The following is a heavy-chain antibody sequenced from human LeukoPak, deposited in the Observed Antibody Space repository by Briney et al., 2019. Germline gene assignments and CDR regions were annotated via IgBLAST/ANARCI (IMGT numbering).Heavy chain of an antibody. CDR2: ISAYNGNT. J-gene: IGHJ6*02. Sequence: GASVTVSCTASGYTFTSYGISWVRQAPGQGLEWMGWISAYNGNTNYAQKLQGRVTMTTDTSTSTAYMELRSLRSDDTAVYYCARDDSSGWSNYYYYGMDVWGQGTTVTVSS. CDR1: GYTFTSYG. V-gene: IGHV1-18*01. CDR3: ARDDSSGWSNYYYYGMDV. D-gene: IGHD6-19*01.